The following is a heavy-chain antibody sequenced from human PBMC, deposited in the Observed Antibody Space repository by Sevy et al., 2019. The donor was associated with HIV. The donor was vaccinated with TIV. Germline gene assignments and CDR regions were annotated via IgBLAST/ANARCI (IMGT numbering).Heavy chain of an antibody. V-gene: IGHV3-53*01. CDR1: GFTISSNY. CDR3: ARGEQWLSFNY. Sequence: GGSLRLSCAASGFTISSNYLSWVRQVPGKGREWVSVIYGNHSTYYADFVKGRFTISRDNSKNTLYLQMNRLRAEDTAIYYCARGEQWLSFNYWGQGTLVTVSS. J-gene: IGHJ4*02. D-gene: IGHD6-19*01. CDR2: IYGNHST.